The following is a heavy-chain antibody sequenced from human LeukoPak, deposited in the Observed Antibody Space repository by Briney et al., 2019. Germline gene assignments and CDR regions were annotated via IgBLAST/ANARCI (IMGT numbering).Heavy chain of an antibody. Sequence: ASVKVSCKVSEYTLTELSMHWVRQAPGKGLEWMGGFDPEDGETIYAQKFQGRVTMTEDTSTDTAYMELSSLRSEDTAVYYCATEFPGYNWFDPWGQGTLVTVSS. J-gene: IGHJ5*02. CDR2: FDPEDGET. V-gene: IGHV1-24*01. D-gene: IGHD3-10*01. CDR3: ATEFPGYNWFDP. CDR1: EYTLTELS.